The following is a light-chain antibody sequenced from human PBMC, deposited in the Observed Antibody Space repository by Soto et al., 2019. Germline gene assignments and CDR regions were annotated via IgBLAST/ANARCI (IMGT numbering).Light chain of an antibody. CDR1: QSVSTW. Sequence: DFHMSQSASTTFASIGDTVTIICRASQSVSTWLAWYQQTPGKAPKLLMYDASTLESGAPARFSGSGSGTEFTLTISSLQPEDFATYHCQEDKTWTFGQGTKVDIK. J-gene: IGKJ1*01. CDR3: QEDKTWT. CDR2: DAS. V-gene: IGKV1-5*02.